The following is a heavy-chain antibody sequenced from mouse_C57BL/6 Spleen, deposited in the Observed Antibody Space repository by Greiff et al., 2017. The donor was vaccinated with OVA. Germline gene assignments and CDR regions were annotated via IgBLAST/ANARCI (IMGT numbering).Heavy chain of an antibody. J-gene: IGHJ4*01. Sequence: QVHVKQSGAELVKPGASVKISCKASGYAFSSYWMNWVKQRPGKGLEWIGQIYPGDGDTNYNGKFKGKATLTADKSSSTAYMQLSSLTSEDSAVYFCARFTTAVGDYAMDYWGQGTSVTVSS. CDR3: ARFTTAVGDYAMDY. D-gene: IGHD1-2*01. CDR1: GYAFSSYW. CDR2: IYPGDGDT. V-gene: IGHV1-80*01.